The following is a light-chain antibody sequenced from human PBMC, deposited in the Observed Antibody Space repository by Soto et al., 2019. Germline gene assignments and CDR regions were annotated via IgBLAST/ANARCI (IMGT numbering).Light chain of an antibody. CDR1: QSISSY. V-gene: IGKV1-39*01. CDR3: QQSYSTLYT. J-gene: IGKJ2*01. Sequence: DIQMTQSPSSLSASVGDRVTITCRASQSISSYLNWYQQKPGKAPKLLIYAASSLQSGVPSRFSGSGSGKDFTLTISSLQPEDFASYYCQQSYSTLYTFAQGTKLEIK. CDR2: AAS.